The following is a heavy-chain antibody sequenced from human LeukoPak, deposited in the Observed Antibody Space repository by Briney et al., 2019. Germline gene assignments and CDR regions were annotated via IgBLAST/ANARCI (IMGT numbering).Heavy chain of an antibody. D-gene: IGHD3-9*01. CDR2: IYSGGST. Sequence: PGGSLRLSCAASVFLVSSNYMSWVRQAPGKGLEWVSVIYSGGSTYYADSVKGRFTVSRDNSKNTLYLQMNSLRAEDTAVYYCARGHYDVLTGFHYWGQGTLVTVSS. CDR3: ARGHYDVLTGFHY. V-gene: IGHV3-53*01. J-gene: IGHJ4*02. CDR1: VFLVSSNY.